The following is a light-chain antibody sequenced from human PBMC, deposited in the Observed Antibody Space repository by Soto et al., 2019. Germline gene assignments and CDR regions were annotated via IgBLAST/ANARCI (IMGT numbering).Light chain of an antibody. CDR2: DVS. CDR1: SSGVGGYNY. J-gene: IGLJ1*01. CDR3: SSYTSSSTQV. V-gene: IGLV2-14*01. Sequence: QSALTQPASVSGSPGQSITISCTGTSSGVGGYNYVSWYQQHPGKAPKLMIYDVSNRPSGVSNRFSGSKSGNTASLTISGLQAEDEADYYCSSYTSSSTQVFGTGTKLTGL.